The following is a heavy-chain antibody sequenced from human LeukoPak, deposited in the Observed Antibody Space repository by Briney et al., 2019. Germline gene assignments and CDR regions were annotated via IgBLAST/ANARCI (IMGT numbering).Heavy chain of an antibody. D-gene: IGHD3-16*02. CDR3: AKDRLRLGELSLYANWFDP. J-gene: IGHJ5*02. CDR1: GFTFSSYA. Sequence: PRGSLRLSCAASGFTFSSYAMSWVRQAPGKGLEWVSLISGSGGSTYYADSVKGRFTISRDNSKNTLYLQMNSLRAEDTAVYYCAKDRLRLGELSLYANWFDPWGQGTLVTVSS. CDR2: ISGSGGST. V-gene: IGHV3-23*01.